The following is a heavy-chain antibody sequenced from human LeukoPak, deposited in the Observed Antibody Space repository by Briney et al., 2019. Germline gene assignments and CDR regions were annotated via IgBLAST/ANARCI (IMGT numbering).Heavy chain of an antibody. CDR3: ARDQLCGSTGCYYYYGMDV. V-gene: IGHV3-7*01. D-gene: IGHD2-21*01. CDR1: GFTFSIYW. CDR2: IKQDGSDK. Sequence: GGSLRLSCAASGFTFSIYWMSWARQAPGKGLELVASIKQDGSDKKYVDSVKGRFTISRDNAKNSLYLQMNSLRAEDTAVYYCARDQLCGSTGCYYYYGMDVWGQGTTATVSS. J-gene: IGHJ6*02.